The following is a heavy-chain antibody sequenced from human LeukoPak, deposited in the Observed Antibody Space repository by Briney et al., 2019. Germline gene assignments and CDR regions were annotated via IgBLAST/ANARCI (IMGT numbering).Heavy chain of an antibody. V-gene: IGHV4-4*07. J-gene: IGHJ4*02. CDR1: GGSISSYY. D-gene: IGHD1-26*01. CDR3: ASWTATNFDY. CDR2: IYTSGST. Sequence: SETLSLTCTVSGGSISSYYWSWIRQPAGKGLGLIGRIYTSGSTDYNPSLKSRVTMSVDTSKNQFSLKLSSVTAADTAVYYCASWTATNFDYWGQGTLVTVSS.